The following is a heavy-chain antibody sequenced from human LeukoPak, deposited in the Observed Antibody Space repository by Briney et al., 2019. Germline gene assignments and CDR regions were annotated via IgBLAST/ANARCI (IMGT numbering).Heavy chain of an antibody. CDR3: AAAGLGVAHWIDS. D-gene: IGHD2-15*01. CDR1: GVSLSSYG. V-gene: IGHV3-30*02. CDR2: LPYDGSYN. J-gene: IGHJ5*01. Sequence: GGSLRLSCLVSGVSLSSYGMHWVRQAPGKGLEWLAWLPYDGSYNLTAASLKGRFAISKDISTNTLYLDMDRLTAEDTAVYYCAAAGLGVAHWIDSWGQGTLVTVSS.